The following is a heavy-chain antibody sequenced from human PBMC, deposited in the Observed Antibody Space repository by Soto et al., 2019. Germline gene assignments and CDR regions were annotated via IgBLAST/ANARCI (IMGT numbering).Heavy chain of an antibody. Sequence: PGGSLRLSCAASGFTFNDYYMNWIRQAPGKGLEWISYVSTSGSTVYYADSVKGRFTISRDNAKNSLFLQMNSLRAEDTAVYYCAKGPNGRAGLLGHWGQGTLVTVSS. CDR1: GFTFNDYY. CDR2: VSTSGSTV. CDR3: AKGPNGRAGLLGH. D-gene: IGHD7-27*01. J-gene: IGHJ4*02. V-gene: IGHV3-11*01.